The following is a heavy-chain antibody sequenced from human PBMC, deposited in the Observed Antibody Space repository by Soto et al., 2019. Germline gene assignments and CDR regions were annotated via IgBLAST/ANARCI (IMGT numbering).Heavy chain of an antibody. CDR3: ARVAPEYSSTPRRFDF. J-gene: IGHJ4*02. CDR1: GFTFGIYA. Sequence: GGSLRLSCAASGFTFGIYAMSWVRQAPGKGLEWVSSISGSGGSIYYAHSVKGRFTISRDKTKNTLDLQMNSLRAEDTAVYHCARVAPEYSSTPRRFDFWGQGTLVTVS. CDR2: ISGSGGSI. D-gene: IGHD6-13*01. V-gene: IGHV3-23*01.